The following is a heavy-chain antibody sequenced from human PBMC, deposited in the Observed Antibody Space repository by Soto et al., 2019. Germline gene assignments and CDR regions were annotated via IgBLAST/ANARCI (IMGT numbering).Heavy chain of an antibody. Sequence: GASVKVSCKASGGTFSSYAISWVRQAPGQGLEWMGGIIPIFGTANYAQKFQGRVTVTADESTSTAYMELSSLRSEDTAVYYCARGAGVVVTAALPNYYYYGMDVWGQGTTVTV. V-gene: IGHV1-69*13. D-gene: IGHD2-2*01. CDR2: IIPIFGTA. CDR3: ARGAGVVVTAALPNYYYYGMDV. J-gene: IGHJ6*02. CDR1: GGTFSSYA.